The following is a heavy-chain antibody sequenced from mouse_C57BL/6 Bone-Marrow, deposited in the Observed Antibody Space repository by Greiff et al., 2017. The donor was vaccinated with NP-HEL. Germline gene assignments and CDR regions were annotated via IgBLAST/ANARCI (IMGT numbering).Heavy chain of an antibody. CDR2: INPNNGGT. CDR3: ASWGTSRGAMDY. Sequence: EVQLQQSGPELVKPGASVKIPCKASGYTFTDYNMDWVKQSHGKSLEWIGDINPNNGGTIYNQKFKGKATLTVDKSSSTAYMELRSLTSEDTAVYYCASWGTSRGAMDYWGQGTSVTVSS. J-gene: IGHJ4*01. V-gene: IGHV1-18*01. D-gene: IGHD3-3*01. CDR1: GYTFTDYN.